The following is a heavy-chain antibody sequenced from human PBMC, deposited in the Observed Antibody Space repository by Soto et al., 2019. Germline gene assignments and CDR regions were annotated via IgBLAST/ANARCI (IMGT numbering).Heavy chain of an antibody. D-gene: IGHD1-26*01. Sequence: RASVKVSCKASGYTFTGYYMHWVRQAPGQGLEWLGWINPNSGDTNYAQKFQGRVTMTRDTSINTAYMDLSSLRSDDTAVYYCARVRMGGSDYWGQGTLVTVSS. J-gene: IGHJ4*02. CDR2: INPNSGDT. CDR1: GYTFTGYY. CDR3: ARVRMGGSDY. V-gene: IGHV1-2*02.